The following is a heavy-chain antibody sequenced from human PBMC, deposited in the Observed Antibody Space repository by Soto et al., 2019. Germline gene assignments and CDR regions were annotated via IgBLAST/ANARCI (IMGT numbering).Heavy chain of an antibody. V-gene: IGHV3-53*01. CDR2: IYSGGYT. CDR3: GTRPGGGGY. CDR1: GFTVSNNY. Sequence: EVQLVESGGGLIQPGGSLRLSCAVSGFTVSNNYMSWVRQAPGKGLEGVSVIYSGGYTAYGDSVKGRFTISRDNSKHTIYLKDEGLGADDWAGYYWGTRPGGGGYWGQGTLVTVSS. D-gene: IGHD3-10*01. J-gene: IGHJ4*02.